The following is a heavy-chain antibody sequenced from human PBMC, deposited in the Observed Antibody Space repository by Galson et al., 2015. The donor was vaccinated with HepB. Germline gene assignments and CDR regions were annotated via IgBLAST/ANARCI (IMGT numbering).Heavy chain of an antibody. CDR2: IIPIFGTA. Sequence: SVKVSCKASGGTFSSYAISWVRQAPGQGLEWMGGIIPIFGTANYAQKFQGRVTITADESTSTAYMELRSLRSDDTAVYYCARGALVGVVGGSLDNWFDPWGQGTLVTVSS. V-gene: IGHV1-69*13. J-gene: IGHJ5*02. CDR3: ARGALVGVVGGSLDNWFDP. D-gene: IGHD2-15*01. CDR1: GGTFSSYA.